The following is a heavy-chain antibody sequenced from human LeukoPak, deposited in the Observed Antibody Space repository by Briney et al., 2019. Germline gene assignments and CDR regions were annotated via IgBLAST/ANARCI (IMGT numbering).Heavy chain of an antibody. CDR3: ADTGRLRDGSRQFEYFQH. CDR2: IYHSGST. V-gene: IGHV4-38-2*01. D-gene: IGHD5-24*01. Sequence: PSETLSLTCAVSGYSISSGYYWGWIRQPPGKGLEWIGSIYHSGSTYYNPSLKSRVTISVDTSKNQFSLKLSSVTAADTAVYYCADTGRLRDGSRQFEYFQHWGQGTLVTVSS. J-gene: IGHJ1*01. CDR1: GYSISSGYY.